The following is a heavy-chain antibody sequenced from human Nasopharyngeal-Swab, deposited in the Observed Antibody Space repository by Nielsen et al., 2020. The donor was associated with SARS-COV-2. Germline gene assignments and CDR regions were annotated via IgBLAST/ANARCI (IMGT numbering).Heavy chain of an antibody. CDR1: GYTFTSYG. D-gene: IGHD3-9*01. CDR3: ARDGYTYYDILTGYKHFDY. CDR2: TSAYNGNT. J-gene: IGHJ4*02. V-gene: IGHV1-18*01. Sequence: ASVKVSCKASGYTFTSYGISWVRQAPGQGLEWMGWTSAYNGNTNYAQKLQGRVTMTTDTSTSTAYMELRSLRSDDTAVYYCARDGYTYYDILTGYKHFDYWGQGTLVTVSS.